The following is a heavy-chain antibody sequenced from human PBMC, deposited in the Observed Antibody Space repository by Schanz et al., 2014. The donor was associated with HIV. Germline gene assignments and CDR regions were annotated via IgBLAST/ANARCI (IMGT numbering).Heavy chain of an antibody. CDR2: IWYDGSNK. Sequence: QVQLVESGGGVVQPGRSLRLSCAASGFTFRSYGMHWVRQAPGKGLEWVALIWYDGSNKIYADSVKGRFTISRDNSKNTLYLQMNSLRPEDTAVYYCVRGLLFQGFFDSWGQGALVTVSS. V-gene: IGHV3-33*01. J-gene: IGHJ5*01. D-gene: IGHD3-10*01. CDR3: VRGLLFQGFFDS. CDR1: GFTFRSYG.